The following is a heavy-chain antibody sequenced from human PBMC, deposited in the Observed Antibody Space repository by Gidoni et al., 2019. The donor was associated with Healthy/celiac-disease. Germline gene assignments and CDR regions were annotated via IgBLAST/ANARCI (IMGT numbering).Heavy chain of an antibody. CDR1: GFTFSSYA. Sequence: EVQLLESGGGLVQPGGSLRPSCAASGFTFSSYAMSWVRQVPGKGLEWVSAIRGSGGSTYYADSVKGRFTISRDNSKNTLYLQMNSLRAEDTAVYDCAKEGWRVAAAGSDAFDIWGQGTMVTVSS. J-gene: IGHJ3*02. CDR2: IRGSGGST. D-gene: IGHD6-13*01. CDR3: AKEGWRVAAAGSDAFDI. V-gene: IGHV3-23*01.